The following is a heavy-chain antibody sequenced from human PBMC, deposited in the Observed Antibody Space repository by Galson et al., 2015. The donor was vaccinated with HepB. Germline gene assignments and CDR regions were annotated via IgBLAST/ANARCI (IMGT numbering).Heavy chain of an antibody. Sequence: SLRLSCAASGFTFSSYTMNWVRQAPGKGLEWVAYISTTSDTIYYADSVKGRFTISRDNAKNSLYLQMDSLRAEDTAVYYCASPFCTGGSCYPLWYWGQGTLVTVSS. CDR1: GFTFSSYT. CDR2: ISTTSDTI. CDR3: ASPFCTGGSCYPLWY. D-gene: IGHD2-15*01. J-gene: IGHJ4*02. V-gene: IGHV3-48*01.